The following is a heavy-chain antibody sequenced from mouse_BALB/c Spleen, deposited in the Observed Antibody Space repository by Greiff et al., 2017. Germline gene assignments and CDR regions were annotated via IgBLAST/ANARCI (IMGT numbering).Heavy chain of an antibody. Sequence: QVQLQQSGPELVKPGASVKMSCKASGYTFTSYYIHWVKQRPGQGLEWIGWIYPGDGSTKYNEKFKGKTTLTADKSSSTAYMLLSSLTSEDSAIYFCARTIYYGNYLDYWGQGTTLTVSS. D-gene: IGHD2-1*01. CDR2: IYPGDGST. CDR3: ARTIYYGNYLDY. CDR1: GYTFTSYY. J-gene: IGHJ2*01. V-gene: IGHV1S56*01.